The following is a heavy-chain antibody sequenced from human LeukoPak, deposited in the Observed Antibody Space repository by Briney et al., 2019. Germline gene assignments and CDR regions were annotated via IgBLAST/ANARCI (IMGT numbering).Heavy chain of an antibody. V-gene: IGHV3-30-3*01. D-gene: IGHD6-13*01. J-gene: IGHJ4*02. Sequence: GRSLRLSCAASGFTFSSYAMHWVRQAPGKGLEWVAAISYDGSNKYYADSVKGRFTISRDNSKNTLYLQMNSLRAEDTAVYYCARDVVSGSSSWYYFDYWGQGTLVTVSS. CDR3: ARDVVSGSSSWYYFDY. CDR2: ISYDGSNK. CDR1: GFTFSSYA.